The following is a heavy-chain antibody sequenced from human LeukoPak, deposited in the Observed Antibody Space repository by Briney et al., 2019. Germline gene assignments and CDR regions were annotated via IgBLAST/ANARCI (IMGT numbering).Heavy chain of an antibody. CDR2: IKEDGGET. D-gene: IGHD4/OR15-4a*01. CDR3: ARRKEVQTTFDY. J-gene: IGHJ4*02. Sequence: GGSLRLSCVASGFVFSNYWMGWVRQAPGKGLEWVANIKEDGGETYYVDSVKGRFTISRDNAKNSQDLQMNSLRDEDTAVYYCARRKEVQTTFDYWGQGTLVTVSS. V-gene: IGHV3-7*01. CDR1: GFVFSNYW.